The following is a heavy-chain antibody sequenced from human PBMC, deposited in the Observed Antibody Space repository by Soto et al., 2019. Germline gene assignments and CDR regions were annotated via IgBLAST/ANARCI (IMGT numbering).Heavy chain of an antibody. CDR3: TGGQDNLAVNFDY. CDR2: ITSISSYT. D-gene: IGHD1-1*01. Sequence: QVQLVESGGGLVQPGGSLRLSCAASGSSFRDYYMSWIRQSPGKGLEWLSYITSISSYTHYADSVKGRFTISRDKAKNSLYLQMNSLSAEDTAVYYCTGGQDNLAVNFDYWGQGTPVTVSS. CDR1: GSSFRDYY. J-gene: IGHJ4*02. V-gene: IGHV3-11*05.